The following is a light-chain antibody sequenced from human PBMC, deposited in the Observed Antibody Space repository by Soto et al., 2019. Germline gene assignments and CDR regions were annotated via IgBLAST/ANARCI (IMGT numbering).Light chain of an antibody. CDR1: SSDVGGYDY. V-gene: IGLV2-14*01. Sequence: QSALTQPASVSGSPGQSITISCTGTSSDVGGYDYVSWYQQHPGKAPKLMIYEVTNRASGVSNRFSGSKSGNTASLTISGLQAEDVTDYYCSSYTSSTTRVFGTGTKVSVL. CDR2: EVT. CDR3: SSYTSSTTRV. J-gene: IGLJ1*01.